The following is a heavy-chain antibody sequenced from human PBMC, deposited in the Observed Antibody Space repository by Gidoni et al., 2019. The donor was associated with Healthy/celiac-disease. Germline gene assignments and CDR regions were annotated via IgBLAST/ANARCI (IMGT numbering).Heavy chain of an antibody. CDR1: GFTFSSYG. Sequence: QVQLVESGGGVVQPGRSLRLSCAASGFTFSSYGMHWVRQAPGKGLEWVAVISYDGSNKYYADSVKGRFTISRDNSKNTLYLQMNSLRAEDTAVYYCARGLQRRLYGDFYFDYWGQGTLVTVSS. V-gene: IGHV3-30*03. CDR3: ARGLQRRLYGDFYFDY. D-gene: IGHD4-17*01. J-gene: IGHJ4*02. CDR2: ISYDGSNK.